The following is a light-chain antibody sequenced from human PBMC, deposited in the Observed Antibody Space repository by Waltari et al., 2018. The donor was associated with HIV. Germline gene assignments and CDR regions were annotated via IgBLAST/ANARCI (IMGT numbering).Light chain of an antibody. J-gene: IGKJ2*01. Sequence: EIVMTQSPATLSVSPGERATLSCRASQSVSSNLAWYQQKPGQAPRLLLYGASTRSPGSPARFSGSGSGTEFTLTISSLQSEDFAVYYCQQYNNWPPYTFGQGTKLEIK. CDR1: QSVSSN. CDR3: QQYNNWPPYT. CDR2: GAS. V-gene: IGKV3-15*01.